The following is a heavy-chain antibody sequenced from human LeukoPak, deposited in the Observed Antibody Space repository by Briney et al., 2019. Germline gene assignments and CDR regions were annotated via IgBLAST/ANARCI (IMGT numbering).Heavy chain of an antibody. J-gene: IGHJ6*03. Sequence: SETLSLTCTVSGGSISSSSYYWGWIRQPPGKGLDWIGSIYYSGSTYYNPSLKSRVTISVDTSKNQFSLKLSSVTAADTAVYYCARHLKWFGLPSPYYMDVWGKGTTVTVSS. V-gene: IGHV4-39*01. CDR1: GGSISSSSYY. CDR3: ARHLKWFGLPSPYYMDV. D-gene: IGHD3-3*01. CDR2: IYYSGST.